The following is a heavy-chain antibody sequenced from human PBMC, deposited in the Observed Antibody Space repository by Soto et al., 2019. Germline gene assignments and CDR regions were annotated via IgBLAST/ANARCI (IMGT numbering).Heavy chain of an antibody. CDR1: GFTFSSRA. CDR3: ASDRSLGSNWYYYLES. CDR2: ISSSSSNI. D-gene: IGHD1-20*01. V-gene: IGHV3-48*02. J-gene: IGHJ4*02. Sequence: GGSLRLSCTASGFTFSSRAMNWVRQFPGRGLEWVSYISSSSSNIDYADSVKGRFTVSRDNAKNSLYLQMNTLRDEDTAVYYCASDRSLGSNWYYYLESWGQGTLVTV.